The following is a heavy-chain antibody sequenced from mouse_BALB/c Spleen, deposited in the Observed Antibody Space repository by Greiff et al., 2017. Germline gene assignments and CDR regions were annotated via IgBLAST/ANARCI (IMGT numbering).Heavy chain of an antibody. CDR2: ISYDGSN. V-gene: IGHV3-6*02. J-gene: IGHJ2*01. D-gene: IGHD1-1*01. CDR3: ARGGSSWDY. CDR1: GYSITSGYY. Sequence: EVQRVESGPGLVKPSQSLSLTCSVTGYSITSGYYWNWIRQFPGNKLEWMGYISYDGSNNYNPSLKNRISITRDTSKNQFFLKLNSVTTEDTATYYCARGGSSWDYWGQGTTLTVSS.